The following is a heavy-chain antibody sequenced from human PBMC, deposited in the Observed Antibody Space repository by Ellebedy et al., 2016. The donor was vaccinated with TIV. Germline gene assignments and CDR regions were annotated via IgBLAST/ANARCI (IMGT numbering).Heavy chain of an antibody. CDR1: GFTFSDYY. D-gene: IGHD3-16*01. J-gene: IGHJ6*02. Sequence: GESLKISCAASGFTFSDYYMSWIRQAPGKGLEWVSYISSIYNTKYYADSVKGRFTLSRENSKNVMYLQMNSLRADDTAVYFCAREVLGGRGDMDFWGQGTTVIVSS. CDR2: ISSIYNTK. V-gene: IGHV3-11*01. CDR3: AREVLGGRGDMDF.